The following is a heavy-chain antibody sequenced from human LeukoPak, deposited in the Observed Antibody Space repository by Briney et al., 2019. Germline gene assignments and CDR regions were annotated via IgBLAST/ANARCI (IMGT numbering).Heavy chain of an antibody. CDR3: AREKRYCSSTSCGGPDGAFDI. CDR2: ISYDGTYK. V-gene: IGHV3-30-3*01. CDR1: GFTFSSYA. D-gene: IGHD2-2*01. J-gene: IGHJ3*02. Sequence: GGSLRLSCAASGFTFSSYAMHWVRQAPGKGLEWVAVISYDGTYKYYADSVKGRFTISRDNSKNTLYLQMNSLRAEDTAVYFCAREKRYCSSTSCGGPDGAFDIWGQGTMVTVSS.